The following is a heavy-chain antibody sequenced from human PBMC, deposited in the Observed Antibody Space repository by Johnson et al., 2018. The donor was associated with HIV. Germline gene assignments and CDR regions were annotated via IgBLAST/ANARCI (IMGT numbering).Heavy chain of an antibody. Sequence: VQLMESGGDLVKPGGSLRVSCVASGFVFSDSHMSWIRQAPGKGLEWVSAISGSGGSTYYADSVKGRFTISRDNSKNTLYLQMNSLRAEDTAVYYCAKDIGDGYNRWGAFDIWGQGTMVTVSA. CDR1: GFVFSDSH. D-gene: IGHD5-24*01. CDR2: ISGSGGST. V-gene: IGHV3-23*01. CDR3: AKDIGDGYNRWGAFDI. J-gene: IGHJ3*02.